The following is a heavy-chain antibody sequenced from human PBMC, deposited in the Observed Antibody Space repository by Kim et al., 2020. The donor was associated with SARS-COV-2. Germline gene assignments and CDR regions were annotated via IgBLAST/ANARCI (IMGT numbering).Heavy chain of an antibody. D-gene: IGHD6-19*01. V-gene: IGHV3-21*01. CDR2: ISSSSSYI. Sequence: GGSLRLSCAASGFTFSSYSMNWVRQAPGKGLEWVSSISSSSSYIYYADSVKGRFTISRDNAKNSLYLQMNSLRAEDTAVYYCARGMGSVAGRKSGFDYWGQGTLVTVSS. CDR1: GFTFSSYS. CDR3: ARGMGSVAGRKSGFDY. J-gene: IGHJ4*02.